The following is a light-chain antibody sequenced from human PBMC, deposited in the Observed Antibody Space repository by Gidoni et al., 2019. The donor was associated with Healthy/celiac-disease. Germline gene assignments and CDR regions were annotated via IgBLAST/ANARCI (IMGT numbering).Light chain of an antibody. V-gene: IGKV1-39*01. CDR2: AAS. CDR3: QQSDSTPCT. CDR1: QSSSSH. Sequence: MPPSPSSLSESVGDRVSITCLTCQSSSSHLNWYQQKPGKAPKLLIYAASSLQSGVPSRFSGSGSGTDFTLTISSLQPEDFATYYCQQSDSTPCTFXXXTKLEIK. J-gene: IGKJ2*02.